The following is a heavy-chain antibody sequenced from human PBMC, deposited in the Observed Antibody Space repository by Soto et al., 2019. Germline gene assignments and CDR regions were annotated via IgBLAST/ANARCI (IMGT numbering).Heavy chain of an antibody. CDR2: ISYDVSNK. V-gene: IGHV3-30*03. CDR3: ATGVVPAATQGPFDH. J-gene: IGHJ5*02. D-gene: IGHD2-2*01. Sequence: GGSLRLSCAASGFTFSSYGMHWVRHAPGKGLEWVAVISYDVSNKYYADSVKGRFTISRDNSKNTPYLQMNSLRAEDTAVYYCATGVVPAATQGPFDHWGQGTLVTVSS. CDR1: GFTFSSYG.